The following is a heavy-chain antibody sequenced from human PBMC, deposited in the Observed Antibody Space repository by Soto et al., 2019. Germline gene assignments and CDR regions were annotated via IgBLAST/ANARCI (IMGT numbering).Heavy chain of an antibody. J-gene: IGHJ3*02. CDR2: ISPYNGNT. Sequence: ASVKVSCKAAGYTLTRYYMHWGRQAPGQGLEWMGLISPYNGNTNYAQKLQGRVTMTTDTSTSTAYMELRSLRSDDTAVYYCARILVVVVARDAFDIWGQGTMLTVSS. V-gene: IGHV1-18*04. CDR1: GYTLTRYY. D-gene: IGHD2-15*01. CDR3: ARILVVVVARDAFDI.